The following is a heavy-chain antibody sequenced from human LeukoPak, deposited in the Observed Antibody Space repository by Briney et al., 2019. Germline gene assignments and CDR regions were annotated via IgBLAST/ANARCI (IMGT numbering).Heavy chain of an antibody. Sequence: GASVKVSCKASGYTFTSYTMNWERQAPGQGLEWMGWINTNTGNPTYAQGFTGHFVFSLDTSVSTAYLQICNLKAEDTAVYYCARAQFMITFGGVISPNWFDPWGQGTLVTVSS. CDR3: ARAQFMITFGGVISPNWFDP. CDR2: INTNTGNP. V-gene: IGHV7-4-1*01. D-gene: IGHD3-16*02. J-gene: IGHJ5*02. CDR1: GYTFTSYT.